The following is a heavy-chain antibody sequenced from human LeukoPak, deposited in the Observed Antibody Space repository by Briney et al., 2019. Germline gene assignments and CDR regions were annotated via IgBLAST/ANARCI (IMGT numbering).Heavy chain of an antibody. J-gene: IGHJ4*02. V-gene: IGHV3-30*04. CDR2: ISYDGSNK. CDR3: VRGSGAYYDY. D-gene: IGHD1-26*01. Sequence: GGSLRLSCAASGFTFSSYAMHWVRQAPGKGLEWVAVISYDGSNKYYADSVKGRFTISRDNSKNTLYLQMNSLRAEDTAVYHCVRGSGAYYDYWGQGTLVTVTS. CDR1: GFTFSSYA.